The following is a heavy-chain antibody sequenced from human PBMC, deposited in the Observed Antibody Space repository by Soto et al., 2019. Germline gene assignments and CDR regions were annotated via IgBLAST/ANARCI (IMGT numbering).Heavy chain of an antibody. Sequence: PSETLSLTCSVSDDSINSDKYYWGWIRQPPGKGLEWIGSIYYRGNAYYNPSLPTRVTISLDKSKSQFSLKLNSVTAADSAVYFCARLEVLATISYYFDFWGPGARVTISS. J-gene: IGHJ4*02. D-gene: IGHD3-3*01. V-gene: IGHV4-39*01. CDR3: ARLEVLATISYYFDF. CDR1: DDSINSDKYY. CDR2: IYYRGNA.